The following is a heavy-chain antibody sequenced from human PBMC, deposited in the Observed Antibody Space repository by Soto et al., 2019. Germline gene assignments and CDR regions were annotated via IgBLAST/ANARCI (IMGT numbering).Heavy chain of an antibody. CDR1: GFSLSTSGVG. CDR2: IYWDDDR. D-gene: IGHD3-22*01. Sequence: QITLKESGPPLVKPTQTLTLTCTFSGFSLSTSGVGVSWIRQPPGKALEWLALIYWDDDRRYNPSLKTRLTITKDHSKNQVVLTMTPLDPVDTATYYCARDSSGYYGFDYWGQGILVTVSS. CDR3: ARDSSGYYGFDY. J-gene: IGHJ4*02. V-gene: IGHV2-5*02.